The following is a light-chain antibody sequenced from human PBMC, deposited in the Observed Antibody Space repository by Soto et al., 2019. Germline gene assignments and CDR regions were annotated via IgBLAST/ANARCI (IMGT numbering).Light chain of an antibody. CDR2: DVT. J-gene: IGLJ3*02. V-gene: IGLV2-14*03. CDR3: SSYTTTSTGV. Sequence: QSALTQPASVSGSPGQSITISCTGTGSDVGGYNYVSWYQHHPGKAPKVLIYDVTSRPSGVSNRFSGSKSGNTASLTISGLQVEDEAYYYCSSYTTTSTGVFGGGTKLTVL. CDR1: GSDVGGYNY.